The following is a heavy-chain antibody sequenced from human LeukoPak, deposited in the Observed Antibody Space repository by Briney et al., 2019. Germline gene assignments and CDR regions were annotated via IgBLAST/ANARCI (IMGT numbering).Heavy chain of an antibody. V-gene: IGHV3-7*01. CDR3: ARDNRGNSGSV. CDR2: IKQNGDEK. J-gene: IGHJ4*02. D-gene: IGHD4-23*01. Sequence: RGSLRLSCAASGFTFSSYWMTWVRQAPGKGLGWVASIKQNGDEKYYVDSVKGRFTISRDNAKNSLYLQMNSLRAEDTAVYYCARDNRGNSGSVWGRGTLVTVSS. CDR1: GFTFSSYW.